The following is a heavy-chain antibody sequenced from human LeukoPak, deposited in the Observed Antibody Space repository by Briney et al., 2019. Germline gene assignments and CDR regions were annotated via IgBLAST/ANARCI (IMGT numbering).Heavy chain of an antibody. CDR2: INTNTGNP. V-gene: IGHV7-4-1*02. D-gene: IGHD2-15*01. Sequence: ASVKVSCKASGYTFTGYYMHWVRQAPGQGLEWMGWINTNTGNPTYAQGFTGRFVFSLDTSVSTAYLQISSLKAEDTAVYYCARGIGWWSLRGTYYYYYYMDVWGKGTTVTVSS. CDR3: ARGIGWWSLRGTYYYYYYMDV. CDR1: GYTFTGYY. J-gene: IGHJ6*03.